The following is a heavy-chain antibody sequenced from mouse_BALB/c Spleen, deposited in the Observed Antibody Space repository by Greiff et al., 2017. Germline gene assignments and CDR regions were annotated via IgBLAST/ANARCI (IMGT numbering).Heavy chain of an antibody. CDR2: ISSGGGST. V-gene: IGHV5-12-1*01. D-gene: IGHD2-4*01. CDR1: GFAFSSYH. J-gene: IGHJ4*01. CDR3: ARNYDYDFYAMDY. Sequence: EVQLVESGGGLVKPGGSLKLSCAASGFAFSSYHMSWVRQTPEKRLEWVAYISSGGGSTYYPDTVKGRFTISRDNAKNTLYLQMSSLKSEDTAMYYCARNYDYDFYAMDYWGQGTSVTVSS.